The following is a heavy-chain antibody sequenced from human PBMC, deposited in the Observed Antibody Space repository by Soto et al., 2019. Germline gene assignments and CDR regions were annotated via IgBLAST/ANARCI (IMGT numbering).Heavy chain of an antibody. CDR1: GYTFTTYD. V-gene: IGHV1-8*01. D-gene: IGHD2-8*02. Sequence: GASVKVSCKASGYTFTTYDINCVRQAPGQGPECLGWMNPNSGNTGYAQKFQCRVTMTRDTSTRTAYLELSSLRSQDTAVYYCARKIPDTGGFDCWGQGVLVTVSS. CDR3: ARKIPDTGGFDC. CDR2: MNPNSGNT. J-gene: IGHJ4*02.